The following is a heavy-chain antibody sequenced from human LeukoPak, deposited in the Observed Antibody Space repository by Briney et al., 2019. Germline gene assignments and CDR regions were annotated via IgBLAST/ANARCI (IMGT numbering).Heavy chain of an antibody. D-gene: IGHD3-22*01. CDR1: GGSISRSNW. V-gene: IGHV4-4*01. J-gene: IGHJ5*02. CDR3: ARDKYYFNISGPQTQGRDNWFDP. Sequence: PPETLSLTCAVSGGSISRSNWWSWVRQPPGKGLEWIGEIYHSGSTNYNPSLKSRVTISVDKSKNQFSLRLSSVTAADTAVYFCARDKYYFNISGPQTQGRDNWFDPWGQGTLVTVSS. CDR2: IYHSGST.